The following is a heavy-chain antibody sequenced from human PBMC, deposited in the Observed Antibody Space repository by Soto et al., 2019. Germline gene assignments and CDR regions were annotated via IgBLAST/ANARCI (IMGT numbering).Heavy chain of an antibody. Sequence: SVKVSFKAPGGTFSIYAISWVRQAPGQALEWMGGIIPIFGTANYAQKFQGRVTITADESTSTAYMELSSLRSEDTAVYYCAGPLLVVAAIPGYYYYGMDVWGQGTTVAVS. D-gene: IGHD2-15*01. CDR1: GGTFSIYA. CDR3: AGPLLVVAAIPGYYYYGMDV. V-gene: IGHV1-69*13. J-gene: IGHJ6*02. CDR2: IIPIFGTA.